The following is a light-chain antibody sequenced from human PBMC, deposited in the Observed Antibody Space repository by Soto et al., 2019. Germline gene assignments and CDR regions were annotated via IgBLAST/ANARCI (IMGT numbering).Light chain of an antibody. V-gene: IGKV1-5*01. J-gene: IGKJ1*01. CDR3: LHHGSSLWT. CDR2: GAS. CDR1: ERMSNC. Sequence: EIEMTQSPSTLSASVGDRSTITCLVSERMSNCLVLYQQISGKAPKLLFSGASSLQSGVPSRFSGSASGIDFTLTISRLEPEDFAMYYCLHHGSSLWTFGQGTKGDI.